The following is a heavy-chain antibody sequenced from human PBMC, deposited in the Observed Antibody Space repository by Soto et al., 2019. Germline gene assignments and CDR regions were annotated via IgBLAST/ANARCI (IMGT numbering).Heavy chain of an antibody. D-gene: IGHD2-15*01. Sequence: GASVKVSCKACGYTFIGYYINWVGQAPGQGLEWMGWINPNSDGTNYPQKFQRRVTMTRDTSISTAYMELSRLRSDDTAVYYCPSYCSVGSFYPPYYGMQGWGQATTVNVSS. CDR3: PSYCSVGSFYPPYYGMQG. CDR2: INPNSDGT. V-gene: IGHV1-2*02. CDR1: GYTFIGYY. J-gene: IGHJ6*01.